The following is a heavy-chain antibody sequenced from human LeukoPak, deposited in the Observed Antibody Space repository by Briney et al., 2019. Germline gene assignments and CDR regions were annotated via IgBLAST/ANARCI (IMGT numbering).Heavy chain of an antibody. J-gene: IGHJ4*02. CDR1: GFTVSSNY. Sequence: GGSLRLSCAASGFTVSSNYTSWVRQAPGKGLEWVSVIYSGGSTYYADSVKGRFTISRDNSKNTLYLQMNSLRAEDTAVYYCARSGWFGELSMYYFDYWGQGTLVTVSS. V-gene: IGHV3-66*01. CDR2: IYSGGST. D-gene: IGHD3-10*01. CDR3: ARSGWFGELSMYYFDY.